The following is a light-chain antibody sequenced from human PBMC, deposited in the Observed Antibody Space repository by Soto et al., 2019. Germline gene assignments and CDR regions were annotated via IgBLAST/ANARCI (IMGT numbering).Light chain of an antibody. Sequence: EIVMTQNPATLSVSPGERATLSCRASQSVSSNLAWYQQKPGQAPRLLMFRTSSRATGFPARFSGSGSGTEFTLTISSLQPEDFATYYCQQNYGTPGTFGQGTKVDI. CDR1: QSVSSN. CDR2: RTS. CDR3: QQNYGTPGT. J-gene: IGKJ1*01. V-gene: IGKV3-15*01.